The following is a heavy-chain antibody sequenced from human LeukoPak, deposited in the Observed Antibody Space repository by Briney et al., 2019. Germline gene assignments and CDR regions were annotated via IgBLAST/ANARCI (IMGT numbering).Heavy chain of an antibody. CDR3: ARATSRLGWFDP. Sequence: SETLSLTCTVSGGSISSSSYYWGWIRQPPGKGLEWIGSIYYSGSTYYNPSLKSRVTISVDTSKNQFSLKLRSVTAADTAVYYCARATSRLGWFDPWGQGTLVTVSS. V-gene: IGHV4-39*07. CDR2: IYYSGST. CDR1: GGSISSSSYY. J-gene: IGHJ5*02. D-gene: IGHD6-25*01.